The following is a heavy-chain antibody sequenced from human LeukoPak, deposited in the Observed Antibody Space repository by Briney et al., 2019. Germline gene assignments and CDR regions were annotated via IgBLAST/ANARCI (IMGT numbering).Heavy chain of an antibody. J-gene: IGHJ3*02. V-gene: IGHV3-23*01. Sequence: PGGSLRLSCAASDFSFITYAMSWVRQAPGKGLEWVSTISGVGDATYYADSVKGRFTISRDNSKNTLYLQMNSLRAEDTAVYYCAKGGLGETTDGFDIWGQGTMVTVSS. CDR2: ISGVGDAT. CDR3: AKGGLGETTDGFDI. CDR1: DFSFITYA. D-gene: IGHD3-10*01.